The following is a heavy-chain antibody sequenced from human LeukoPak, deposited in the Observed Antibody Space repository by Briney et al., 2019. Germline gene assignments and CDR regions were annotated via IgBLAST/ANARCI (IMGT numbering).Heavy chain of an antibody. V-gene: IGHV3-74*01. CDR3: ARPAPATEDYYYYMDV. J-gene: IGHJ6*03. D-gene: IGHD2-2*01. CDR1: GFTFSSHW. Sequence: GGSLRLSCAASGFTFSSHWMHWVRQAPGKGLVWVSRINSDGSSTSYADSVKGRFTISRDNAKNTLYLQMNSLRVEDTAVYYCARPAPATEDYYYYMDVWGKGTTVTISS. CDR2: INSDGSST.